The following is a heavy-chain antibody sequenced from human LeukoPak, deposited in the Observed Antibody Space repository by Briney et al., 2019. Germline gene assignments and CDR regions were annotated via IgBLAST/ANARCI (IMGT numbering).Heavy chain of an antibody. CDR3: ARALELNYYDSSGYYDY. D-gene: IGHD3-22*01. CDR1: GYSISSGYY. J-gene: IGHJ4*02. V-gene: IGHV4-38-2*02. CDR2: TYHSGST. Sequence: SETLSLTCTVSGYSISSGYYWGWIRQPPGKGLEWIGSTYHSGSTYYNPSLKSRVTISVDTSKNQFSLKLSSVTAADTAVYYCARALELNYYDSSGYYDYWGQGTLVTVSS.